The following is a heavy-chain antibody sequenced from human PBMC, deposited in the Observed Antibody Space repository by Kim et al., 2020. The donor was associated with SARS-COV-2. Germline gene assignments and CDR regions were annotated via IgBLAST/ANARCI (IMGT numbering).Heavy chain of an antibody. Sequence: ASVKVSCKTPGDTLTRFGFAWVRQAPGQGLQWMGWVSANTGRSQYADEFQGRVTMTTDTSTRTVYLELRSLRSDNTAVFYCATVAYDFGLFEYWGQGTLVTVSS. D-gene: IGHD3-16*01. CDR3: ATVAYDFGLFEY. CDR1: GDTLTRFG. J-gene: IGHJ4*02. CDR2: VSANTGRS. V-gene: IGHV1-18*01.